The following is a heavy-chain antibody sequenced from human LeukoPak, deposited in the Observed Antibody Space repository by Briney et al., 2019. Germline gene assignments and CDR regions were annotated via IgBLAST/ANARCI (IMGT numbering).Heavy chain of an antibody. D-gene: IGHD2-15*01. CDR3: ARQSGGSYVFFDY. CDR2: ISISGST. V-gene: IGHV4-4*07. Sequence: SETLSLTCTVSGGSITSYYWSWIRQLARQGLEWIGRISISGSTNFNPSIKSRVTISIDGSKSQFSLKLISMTAADAAVYYCARQSGGSYVFFDYWGPGTLVTVSS. J-gene: IGHJ4*02. CDR1: GGSITSYY.